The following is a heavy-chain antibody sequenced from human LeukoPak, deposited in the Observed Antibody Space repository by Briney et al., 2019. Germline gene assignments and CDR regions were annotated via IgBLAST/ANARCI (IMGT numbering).Heavy chain of an antibody. D-gene: IGHD4-17*01. Sequence: SETLSLTCTVSGYSISSGYYWGWIRKPPGKGLEWIGSIYHSGSTYYNPSLKSRVTISVDTSKNQFSLKLSSVTAADTAVYYCARDPWNGDYEAGYWGQGTLVTVSS. J-gene: IGHJ4*02. CDR2: IYHSGST. CDR3: ARDPWNGDYEAGY. V-gene: IGHV4-38-2*02. CDR1: GYSISSGYY.